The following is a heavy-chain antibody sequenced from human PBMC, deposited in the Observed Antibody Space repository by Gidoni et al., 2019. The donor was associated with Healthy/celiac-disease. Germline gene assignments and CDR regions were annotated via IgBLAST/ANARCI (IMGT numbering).Heavy chain of an antibody. J-gene: IGHJ3*02. D-gene: IGHD6-13*01. CDR2: IWYDGSNK. CDR1: GFTFSSYG. Sequence: QVQLVESGGGVVQPGRSLRPSCAASGFTFSSYGRHWVRQAPGKGLEWVAVIWYDGSNKYYADSVKGRFTISRDNSKNTLYLQMNSLRAEDTAVYYCARDGIAAAGTYSPIDAFDIWGQGTMVTVSS. V-gene: IGHV3-33*01. CDR3: ARDGIAAAGTYSPIDAFDI.